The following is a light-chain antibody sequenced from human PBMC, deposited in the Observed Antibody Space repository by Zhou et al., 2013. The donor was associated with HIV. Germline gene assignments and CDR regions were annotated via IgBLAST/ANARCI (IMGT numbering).Light chain of an antibody. CDR2: RVS. V-gene: IGKV2-30*02. CDR1: QSLVHRDGNTY. J-gene: IGKJ1*01. CDR3: MQGTHWPWT. Sequence: DVVMTQSPLSLPVTLGQPASISCRSSQSLVHRDGNTYLNWFQQRPGQSPRRLISRVSNRDSGVPDRFSGSGSGTDFTLKISRVEAEDVGVYYCMQGTHWPWTFGQGTKVEIK.